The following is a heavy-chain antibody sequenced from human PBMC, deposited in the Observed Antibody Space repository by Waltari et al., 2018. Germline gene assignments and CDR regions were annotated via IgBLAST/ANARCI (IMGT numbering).Heavy chain of an antibody. J-gene: IGHJ4*02. D-gene: IGHD3-10*01. V-gene: IGHV3-23*01. CDR2: ISGSGDRT. Sequence: EVQLLESGGGLVQPGGSMRLSCAASGFAFSIYAMCWVRQAPGKGLEWVSAISGSGDRTYYADSVKGRFTISRDNSKNTLYLQMNSLRAEDTAIYYCAKSEGTYYYGSGRYYIGYWGQGTLVTVSS. CDR3: AKSEGTYYYGSGRYYIGY. CDR1: GFAFSIYA.